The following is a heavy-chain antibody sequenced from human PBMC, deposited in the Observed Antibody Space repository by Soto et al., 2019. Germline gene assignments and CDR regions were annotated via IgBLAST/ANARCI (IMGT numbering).Heavy chain of an antibody. CDR2: IIPIFGTA. J-gene: IGHJ4*02. Sequence: ASVKVSFKSSGVTFSSYAISWVLQAPGQGLEWMGGIIPIFGTANYAQKFQGRVTITADKSTSTAYMELSSLRSEDTAVYYCARALDGYNYFDYWGQGTLVTVS. V-gene: IGHV1-69*06. CDR3: ARALDGYNYFDY. D-gene: IGHD5-12*01. CDR1: GVTFSSYA.